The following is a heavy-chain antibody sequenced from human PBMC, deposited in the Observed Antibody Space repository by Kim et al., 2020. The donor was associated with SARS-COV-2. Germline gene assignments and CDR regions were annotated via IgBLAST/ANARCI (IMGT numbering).Heavy chain of an antibody. J-gene: IGHJ3*02. V-gene: IGHV1-46*01. D-gene: IGHD2-15*01. CDR3: ARELVAPKVDAFDI. Sequence: AKKVQGRVTMTRDPSTRTVSMGLGSLRSEDTAVYYCARELVAPKVDAFDIWGQGTMVTVSS.